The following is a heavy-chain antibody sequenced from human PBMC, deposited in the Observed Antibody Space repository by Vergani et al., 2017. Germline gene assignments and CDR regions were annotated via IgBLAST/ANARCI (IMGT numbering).Heavy chain of an antibody. D-gene: IGHD3-9*01. CDR1: GYTFTGYY. J-gene: IGHJ4*02. Sequence: QVQLVQSGAEVKKPGASVKVSCKASGYTFTGYYMHWVRQAPGQGLEWMGWINPNSGGTNYAQKFQGRVTMTRDTSISTAYMELSRLRSDDTAVYYCARDPPLYDILTGYPMPNNYWGQGTLVTVSS. CDR3: ARDPPLYDILTGYPMPNNY. V-gene: IGHV1-2*02. CDR2: INPNSGGT.